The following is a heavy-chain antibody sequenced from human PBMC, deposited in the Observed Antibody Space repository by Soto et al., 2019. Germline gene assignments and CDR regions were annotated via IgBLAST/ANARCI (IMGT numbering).Heavy chain of an antibody. V-gene: IGHV4-34*01. CDR2: ISPSGTT. Sequence: KTSETLSLTCSRYGGSLSGYYWSWIRQPPGKGLEWIREISPSGTTNYSPSLKSRVSISVDTSKNQFSLNLTSLTAADTAVYYCARAPKVSGSAQTRPDFWGQGSLVTVSS. CDR3: ARAPKVSGSAQTRPDF. D-gene: IGHD6-6*01. J-gene: IGHJ4*02. CDR1: GGSLSGYY.